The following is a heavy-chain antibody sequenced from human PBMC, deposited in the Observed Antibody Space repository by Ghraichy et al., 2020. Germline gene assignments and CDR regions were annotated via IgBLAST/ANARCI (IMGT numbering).Heavy chain of an antibody. V-gene: IGHV3-48*02. CDR2: ISSSSRTI. CDR1: GFTLSGYN. J-gene: IGHJ6*02. CDR3: ARASRVVRFYYYDGMDV. Sequence: GESLNISCVGSGFTLSGYNLNWVRQSPGKGLEWVSYISSSSRTIFYADSVKGRFTISRDNAQNSLSLQMNSLRDEDTAVYYCARASRVVRFYYYDGMDVWGQGTTVTVSS. D-gene: IGHD4-23*01.